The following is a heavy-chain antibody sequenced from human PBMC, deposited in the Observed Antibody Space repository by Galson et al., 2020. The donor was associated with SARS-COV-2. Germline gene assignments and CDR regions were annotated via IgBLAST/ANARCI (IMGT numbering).Heavy chain of an antibody. D-gene: IGHD4-17*01. CDR3: VRERSSPWIFDGERFDF. Sequence: GGSLRLSCTGSGFTFSKYWMSWVRHSPGKGLEWVANIKHDESERYYIDSLKGRFTISRDNARSSLYLQMNSLRDEDTATHYCVRERSSPWIFDGERFDFWGQGALVTVSS. V-gene: IGHV3-7*01. CDR2: IKHDESER. J-gene: IGHJ4*02. CDR1: GFTFSKYW.